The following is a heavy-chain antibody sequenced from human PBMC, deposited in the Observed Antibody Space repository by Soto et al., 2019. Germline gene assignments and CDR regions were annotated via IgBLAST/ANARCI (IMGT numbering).Heavy chain of an antibody. Sequence: VQLVESGGGVVQPGRSLRLSCAASGFTFSSYAMHWVRQAPGKGLEWVAVISYDGSNKYYADSVKGRFTISRDNSKNTLYLQMNSLRAEDTAVYYCAKDRRGYDSTSDYWGQGTLVTVSS. D-gene: IGHD5-12*01. CDR3: AKDRRGYDSTSDY. CDR1: GFTFSSYA. J-gene: IGHJ4*02. V-gene: IGHV3-30*04. CDR2: ISYDGSNK.